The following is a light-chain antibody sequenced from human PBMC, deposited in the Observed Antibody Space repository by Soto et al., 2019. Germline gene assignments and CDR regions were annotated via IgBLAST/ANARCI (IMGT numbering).Light chain of an antibody. V-gene: IGLV2-14*01. CDR1: MSDIGSYNY. J-gene: IGLJ1*01. CDR3: ISYTGSSTSYV. CDR2: GVS. Sequence: QSPLTEPASGSGSPGQSITISCSGTMSDIGSYNYVAWYQQFPGKTPKILIYGVSNRPSGVSSRFSGSKSGNTASLTISGLQAEDEADYYCISYTGSSTSYVFGSGTKVNVL.